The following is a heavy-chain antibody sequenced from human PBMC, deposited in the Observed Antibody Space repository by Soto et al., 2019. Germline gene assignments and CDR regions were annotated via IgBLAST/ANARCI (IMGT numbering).Heavy chain of an antibody. V-gene: IGHV1-58*02. D-gene: IGHD1-26*01. Sequence: QMQLVQSGPEVKKPGTSVKVSCKASGFTFTRSAMQWVRQARGQRLEWLGWIVVGSGNTNYGQRFQERVTISRDMSTSTTYMELSNLRSEDTAVYYCAAFVVGGPSGWFDPWGQGTLVTVSS. CDR2: IVVGSGNT. CDR1: GFTFTRSA. CDR3: AAFVVGGPSGWFDP. J-gene: IGHJ5*02.